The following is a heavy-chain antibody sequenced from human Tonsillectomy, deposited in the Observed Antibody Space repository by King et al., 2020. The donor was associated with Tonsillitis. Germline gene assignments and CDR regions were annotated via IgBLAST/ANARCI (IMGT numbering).Heavy chain of an antibody. CDR2: IYTSGST. V-gene: IGHV4-4*07. CDR3: ASGQWPLYGMDV. J-gene: IGHJ6*02. CDR1: GGLISSYF. Sequence: LQLQESGPGLVKPSETLSLTCTVSGGLISSYFWSWIRQPAGKGLEWIGRIYTSGSTTYNPSLKSRVTMSLDTSKNQFSLKLSSVTAADTAVYYCASGQWPLYGMDVWGQGTTVTVSS. D-gene: IGHD6-19*01.